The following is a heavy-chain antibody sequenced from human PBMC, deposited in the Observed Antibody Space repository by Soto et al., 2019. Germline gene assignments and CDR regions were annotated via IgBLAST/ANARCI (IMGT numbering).Heavy chain of an antibody. CDR1: DGSVNSGNYY. D-gene: IGHD3-16*01. J-gene: IGHJ4*02. Sequence: SETLSLTCSVSDGSVNSGNYYWSWIRQPPGKGLEWIGHIYYIGTTDYNPSLKSRVTISVDTSKNQFSLKVTSVTTADTAVYFCAREEKQLSRYGGDFDYWGQGILVTVSS. CDR2: IYYIGTT. V-gene: IGHV4-61*01. CDR3: AREEKQLSRYGGDFDY.